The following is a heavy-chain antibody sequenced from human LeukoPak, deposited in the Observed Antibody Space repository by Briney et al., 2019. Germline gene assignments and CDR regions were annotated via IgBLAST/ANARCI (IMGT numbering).Heavy chain of an antibody. CDR2: IYSGGRT. J-gene: IGHJ6*03. CDR3: ARDPGIAARGDLYMDV. CDR1: GFSVSLNY. D-gene: IGHD6-13*01. V-gene: IGHV3-53*05. Sequence: GGSLRLSCAASGFSVSLNYMTWVRQAPGKGLEWVSVIYSGGRTYYGESVKGRFTISRDNAKNTLYLQMNSLRDEDTTVFYCARDPGIAARGDLYMDVWGKRTTVTVSS.